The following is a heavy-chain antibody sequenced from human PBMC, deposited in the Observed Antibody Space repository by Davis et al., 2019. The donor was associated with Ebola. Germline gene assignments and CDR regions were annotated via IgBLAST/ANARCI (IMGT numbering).Heavy chain of an antibody. Sequence: ASVKVSCKVSGYTLTELSMHWVRQAPGKGLEWMGGFDPEDGETIYAQKFQGRVTMTEDTSTDTVYMELSSLRSEDTAVYYCATSIAVAGSFDYWGQGTLVTVSS. V-gene: IGHV1-24*01. CDR3: ATSIAVAGSFDY. J-gene: IGHJ4*02. CDR2: FDPEDGET. D-gene: IGHD6-19*01. CDR1: GYTLTELS.